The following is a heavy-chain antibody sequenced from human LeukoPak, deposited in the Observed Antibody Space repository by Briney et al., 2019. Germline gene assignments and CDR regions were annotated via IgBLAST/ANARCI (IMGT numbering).Heavy chain of an antibody. CDR3: ARDGMGAYDAFDI. CDR2: ISSSSSYI. J-gene: IGHJ3*02. CDR1: GFTFSSYS. Sequence: TGGSLRLSCAASGFTFSSYSMNWVRQAPGKGLEWVSSISSSSSYIYYADSVKGRFTISRDNAKNSLYLQMNGLRAEDTAVYYCARDGMGAYDAFDIWGQGTMVTVSS. V-gene: IGHV3-21*01. D-gene: IGHD1-26*01.